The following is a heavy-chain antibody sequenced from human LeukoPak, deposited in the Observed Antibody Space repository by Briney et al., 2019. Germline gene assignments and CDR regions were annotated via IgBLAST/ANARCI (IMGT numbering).Heavy chain of an antibody. CDR3: TRQQLVLDY. V-gene: IGHV3-15*01. D-gene: IGHD6-13*01. J-gene: IGHJ4*02. Sequence: GGSLRLSCAASGFTFSNAWMSWVRQAPGKGLEWLGQIKSKTDGGTTDYAAPVKGRFTISRDDSKNTLYLQTNSLKTEDTAVYYCTRQQLVLDYWGQGTLVTVSS. CDR2: IKSKTDGGTT. CDR1: GFTFSNAW.